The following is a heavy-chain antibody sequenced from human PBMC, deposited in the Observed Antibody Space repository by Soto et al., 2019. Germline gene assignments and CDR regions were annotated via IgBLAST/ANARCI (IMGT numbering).Heavy chain of an antibody. V-gene: IGHV1-18*01. CDR3: ARATETVTPPHSFYYY. J-gene: IGHJ6*01. CDR1: GFTISNNG. Sequence: GSAVKASCEASGFTISNNGLHWVRQAPGQGHEWMGWISANNGHTNYAQNLQGRVSMTTDKYTSTAYMELRGLTFDDTAVYFSARATETVTPPHSFYYY. D-gene: IGHD1-1*01. CDR2: ISANNGHT.